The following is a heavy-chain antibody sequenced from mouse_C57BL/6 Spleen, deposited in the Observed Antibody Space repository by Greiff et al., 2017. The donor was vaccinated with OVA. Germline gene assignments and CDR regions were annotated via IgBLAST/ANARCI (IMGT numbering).Heavy chain of an antibody. Sequence: EVKVVESGGGLVKPGGSLKLSCAASGFTFSSYAMSWVRQTPEKRLEWVATISDGGSYTYYPDNVKGRFTISRDNAKNNLYLQMSHLKSEDTAMYYCARGGSYYYGSSFRLYFDVWGTGTTVTVSS. D-gene: IGHD1-1*01. CDR2: ISDGGSYT. V-gene: IGHV5-4*03. CDR1: GFTFSSYA. CDR3: ARGGSYYYGSSFRLYFDV. J-gene: IGHJ1*03.